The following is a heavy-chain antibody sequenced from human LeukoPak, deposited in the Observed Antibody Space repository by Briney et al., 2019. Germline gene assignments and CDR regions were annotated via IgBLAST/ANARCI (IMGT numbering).Heavy chain of an antibody. V-gene: IGHV1-18*01. D-gene: IGHD5-18*01. CDR3: ARLKDSSGHSYGYPLGHDY. J-gene: IGHJ4*02. Sequence: ASVKVSCKASGGTFSSYAISWVRQAPGQGLEWMGWISAYNGNTNYAQKLQGRVTMTTDTSTSTAYMELRSLRSDDTAVYYCARLKDSSGHSYGYPLGHDYWGQGTLVTVSS. CDR2: ISAYNGNT. CDR1: GGTFSSYA.